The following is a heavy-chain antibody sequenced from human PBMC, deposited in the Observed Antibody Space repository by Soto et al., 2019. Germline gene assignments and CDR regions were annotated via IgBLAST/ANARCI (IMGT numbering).Heavy chain of an antibody. CDR1: GGTFSSYA. D-gene: IGHD3-22*01. J-gene: IGHJ3*02. Sequence: GAAVKVSCKASGGTFSSYAISWGRQAPGQGLEWMGGVIPIFGTANYAQKFQGRVTITADASTRTAYMELSSLRSEDTDVYYCARDFIRIVVGPDSFDIWGQGPMVTVSS. CDR3: ARDFIRIVVGPDSFDI. V-gene: IGHV1-69*13. CDR2: VIPIFGTA.